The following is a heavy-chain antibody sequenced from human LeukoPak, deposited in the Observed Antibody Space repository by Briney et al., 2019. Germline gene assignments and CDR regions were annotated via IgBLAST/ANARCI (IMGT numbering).Heavy chain of an antibody. CDR1: GFTFSSYW. V-gene: IGHV3-7*01. CDR2: IKQDGSEK. CDR3: ARDFATKVPRKNIVVVVAATSFDY. D-gene: IGHD2-15*01. J-gene: IGHJ4*02. Sequence: PGGSLRLSCAASGFTFSSYWMSWVRQAPGKGLEWVANIKQDGSEKYYVDSVKGRFTISRDNAKNSLYLQMNSLRAEDTAVNYCARDFATKVPRKNIVVVVAATSFDYWGQGTLVTVSS.